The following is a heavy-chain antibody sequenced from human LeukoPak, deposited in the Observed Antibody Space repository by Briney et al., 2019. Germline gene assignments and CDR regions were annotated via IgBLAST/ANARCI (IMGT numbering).Heavy chain of an antibody. V-gene: IGHV5-51*01. D-gene: IGHD2-15*01. CDR2: IYPGDSDT. CDR1: GYSFPNYW. J-gene: IGHJ5*02. Sequence: GESLKISCKGSGYSFPNYWIGWVRQMPGKGLEWMGNIYPGDSDTRYSPSFQGQVTISADKSISTAYLQWSSLKASDTAMYYCARRDCSGGSCYIRGWFDPWGQGTLVTVSS. CDR3: ARRDCSGGSCYIRGWFDP.